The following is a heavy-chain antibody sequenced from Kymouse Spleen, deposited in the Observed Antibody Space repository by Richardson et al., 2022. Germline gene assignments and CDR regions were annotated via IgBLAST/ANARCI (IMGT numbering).Heavy chain of an antibody. CDR2: INHSGST. CDR3: ARGITMVRGVIIEGIDYYYYGMDV. D-gene: IGHD3-10*01. J-gene: IGHJ6*02. CDR1: GGSFSGYY. V-gene: IGHV4-34*01. Sequence: QVQLQQWGAGLLKPSETLSLTCAVYGGSFSGYYWSWIRQPPGKGLEWIGEINHSGSTNYNPSLKSRVTISVDTSKNQFSLKLSSVTAADTAVYYCARGITMVRGVIIEGIDYYYYGMDVWGQGTTVTVSS.